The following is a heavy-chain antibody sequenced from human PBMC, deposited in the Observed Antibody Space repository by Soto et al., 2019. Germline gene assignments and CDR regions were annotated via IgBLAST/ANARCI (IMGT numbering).Heavy chain of an antibody. CDR2: IGTAGDK. J-gene: IGHJ3*02. Sequence: GGSLRLSCAASGFTFSSYDMHWVRQATGKGLEWVSAIGTAGDKSYPGSVTGCFTISRENAKNSLYLQRNSLRAGDTAVYYCARAHLSPLPPDAFDIWGQGTMVTVSS. CDR1: GFTFSSYD. D-gene: IGHD3-3*02. V-gene: IGHV3-13*01. CDR3: ARAHLSPLPPDAFDI.